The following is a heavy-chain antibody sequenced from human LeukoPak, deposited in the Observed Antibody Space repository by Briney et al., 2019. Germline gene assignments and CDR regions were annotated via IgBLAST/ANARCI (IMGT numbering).Heavy chain of an antibody. J-gene: IGHJ4*02. CDR2: ISSSSSYI. CDR1: GFTFSSYS. Sequence: GGSLRLSCAASGFTFSSYSMNWVRQAPGKGLEWVSSISSSSSYIYYADSVKGRFTISRDNSKNTLYLQMNSLRAEDTAVYYCAKDRQYSYGGYFDYWGQGTLVTVSS. CDR3: AKDRQYSYGGYFDY. V-gene: IGHV3-21*04. D-gene: IGHD5-18*01.